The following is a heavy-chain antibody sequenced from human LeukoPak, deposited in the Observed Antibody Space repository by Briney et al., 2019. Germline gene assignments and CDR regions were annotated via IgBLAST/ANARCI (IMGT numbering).Heavy chain of an antibody. V-gene: IGHV4-4*07. CDR2: IYSGST. CDR1: GGSIRSYY. Sequence: SETLSLTCTVSGGSIRSYYWSWIRQPAGKGLEWIGRIYSGSTNYNPSLHSRVTMSVDTSKNQFSLKLSSVTAADTAVYYCARGLKIAARPQFDYWGQGTLVTVSS. CDR3: ARGLKIAARPQFDY. J-gene: IGHJ4*02. D-gene: IGHD6-6*01.